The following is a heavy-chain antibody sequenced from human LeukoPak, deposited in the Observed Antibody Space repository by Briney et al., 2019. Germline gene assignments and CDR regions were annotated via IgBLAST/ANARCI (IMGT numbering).Heavy chain of an antibody. Sequence: SETLSLTCTVSGGSISSGSYYWSWIRQPAGKGLEWIGRIYTSGSTNYNPSLKSRVTISVDTSKNQFSLKLSSVTAADTAVYYCARGPYYDFWSGGFDPWGQGTLVTVSS. CDR3: ARGPYYDFWSGGFDP. J-gene: IGHJ5*02. V-gene: IGHV4-61*02. CDR1: GGSISSGSYY. CDR2: IYTSGST. D-gene: IGHD3-3*01.